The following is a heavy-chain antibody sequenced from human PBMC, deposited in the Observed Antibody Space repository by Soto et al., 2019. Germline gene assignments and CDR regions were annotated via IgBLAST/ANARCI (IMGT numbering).Heavy chain of an antibody. D-gene: IGHD3-10*01. CDR1: GFTFSSYG. CDR2: IWYDGSNK. Sequence: QVQPVESGGGVVQPGRSLRLSCAASGFTFSSYGMHWVRQAPGKGLEWVAVIWYDGSNKYYADSVKGRFTISRDNSKNTLYLQMNSLRAEDTAVYYCARDFHPNYGSGSPFDYWGQGTLVTVSS. J-gene: IGHJ4*02. V-gene: IGHV3-33*01. CDR3: ARDFHPNYGSGSPFDY.